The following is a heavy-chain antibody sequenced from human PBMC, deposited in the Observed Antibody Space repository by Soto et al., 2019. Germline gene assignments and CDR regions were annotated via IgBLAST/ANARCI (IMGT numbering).Heavy chain of an antibody. CDR3: TRGYSIDS. D-gene: IGHD5-18*01. V-gene: IGHV3-7*03. J-gene: IGHJ5*01. CDR2: IKQSGSET. Sequence: GGSLRLSCAASGFTFSSHWMTWVRQAPGKGLEWVANIKQSGSETYYADSVKGRFTISRDDAKNALYLQMNTLRVEDTAVYFCTRGYSIDSWGQGTPVTVSS. CDR1: GFTFSSHW.